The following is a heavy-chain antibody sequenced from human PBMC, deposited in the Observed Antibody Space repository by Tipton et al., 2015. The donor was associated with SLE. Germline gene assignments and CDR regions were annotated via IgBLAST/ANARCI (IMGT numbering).Heavy chain of an antibody. V-gene: IGHV3-30*18. D-gene: IGHD7-27*01. Sequence: SLRLSCAASGFSFSDFGMHWVRQAPGKGLEWVAVIWYDGSDQYYADSVKGRFTISRDNSKNMLYLQMNSLRAEDTAVYYCAKSPPWGLGAFDIWGQGTMVTVSS. CDR1: GFSFSDFG. CDR2: IWYDGSDQ. J-gene: IGHJ3*02. CDR3: AKSPPWGLGAFDI.